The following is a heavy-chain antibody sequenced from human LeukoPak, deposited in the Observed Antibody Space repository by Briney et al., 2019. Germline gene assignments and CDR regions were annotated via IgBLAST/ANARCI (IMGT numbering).Heavy chain of an antibody. Sequence: ASVKVSCKASGYTFTGYYMHWVRQAPGQGLERMGWFNPNSGGTNYAQKFQGWVTMTRDTSISTAYMELSRLRSDDTAVYYCARSSRIQLWFDYWGQGTLVTVSS. CDR1: GYTFTGYY. CDR3: ARSSRIQLWFDY. V-gene: IGHV1-2*04. CDR2: FNPNSGGT. D-gene: IGHD5-18*01. J-gene: IGHJ4*02.